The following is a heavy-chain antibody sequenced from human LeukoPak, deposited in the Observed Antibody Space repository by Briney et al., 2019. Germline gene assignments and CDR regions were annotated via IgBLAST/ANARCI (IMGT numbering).Heavy chain of an antibody. Sequence: SETLSLTCTVSGGSISSGSYYWSWIRQPAGKGLEWIGRIYTSGSTNYNPSLKSRVTISVDTSKNQFSLKLNSVTAADTAVYYCARAEYYYDSTVDYWGQGTLVTVSS. J-gene: IGHJ4*02. CDR2: IYTSGST. D-gene: IGHD3-22*01. CDR1: GGSISSGSYY. CDR3: ARAEYYYDSTVDY. V-gene: IGHV4-61*02.